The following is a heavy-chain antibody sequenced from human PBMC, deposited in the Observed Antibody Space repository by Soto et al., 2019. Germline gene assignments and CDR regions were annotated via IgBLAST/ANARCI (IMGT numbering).Heavy chain of an antibody. CDR2: ISAYNGHT. Sequence: GASVKVSCKASGYTFTSYVISWVRQAPGQGLEWMGWISAYNGHTNYAQKLQGRVTMTTDTSTSTAYMELRSLRSDDTAVYYCARDGVVDTAMVNYYYGMHVWGQGTTVTVSS. J-gene: IGHJ6*02. V-gene: IGHV1-18*01. CDR3: ARDGVVDTAMVNYYYGMHV. CDR1: GYTFTSYV. D-gene: IGHD5-18*01.